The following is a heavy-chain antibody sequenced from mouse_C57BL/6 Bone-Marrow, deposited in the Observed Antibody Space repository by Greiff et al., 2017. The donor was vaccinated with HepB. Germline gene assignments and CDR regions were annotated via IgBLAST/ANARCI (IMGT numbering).Heavy chain of an antibody. Sequence: VQLVESGPGLVAPSQSLSITCTVSGFSLTSYGVHWVRQPPGKGLEWLVVIWSDGSTTYNSALKSRLSISKDNSKSQVFLKMNSLQTDDTAMYYCARHPRGLYSNYWYFDVWGTGTTVTVSS. CDR2: IWSDGST. V-gene: IGHV2-6-1*01. D-gene: IGHD2-5*01. CDR1: GFSLTSYG. J-gene: IGHJ1*03. CDR3: ARHPRGLYSNYWYFDV.